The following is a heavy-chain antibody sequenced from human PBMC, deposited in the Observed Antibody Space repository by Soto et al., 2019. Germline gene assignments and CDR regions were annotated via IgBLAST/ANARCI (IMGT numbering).Heavy chain of an antibody. J-gene: IGHJ6*02. CDR3: AKDTTIQYSSSSHYYYGMDV. V-gene: IGHV3-9*01. Sequence: EVQLVESGGGLVQPGRSLRLSCAASGFTFDDYAMHWVRQAPGKGLEWVSGLSWNSGSIGYADSVKGRFTISRDNAKNSLYLQMNSLRAEDTALYYCAKDTTIQYSSSSHYYYGMDVWGQGTTVTVSS. D-gene: IGHD6-6*01. CDR1: GFTFDDYA. CDR2: LSWNSGSI.